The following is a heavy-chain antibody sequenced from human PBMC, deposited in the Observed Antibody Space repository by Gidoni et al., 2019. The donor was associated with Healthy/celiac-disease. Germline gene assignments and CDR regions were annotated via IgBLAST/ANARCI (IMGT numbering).Heavy chain of an antibody. CDR2: ISYDGSNK. CDR1: GFTFSSYA. D-gene: IGHD2-21*02. Sequence: QVQLVESGGGVVQPGRSLRLSCAASGFTFSSYAMHWVRQAPGKGLEWVAVISYDGSNKYYADSVKGRFTISRDNSKNTLYLQMNSLRAEDTAVYYCARGGVVVTATLDYWGQGTLVTVSS. V-gene: IGHV3-30-3*01. J-gene: IGHJ4*02. CDR3: ARGGVVVTATLDY.